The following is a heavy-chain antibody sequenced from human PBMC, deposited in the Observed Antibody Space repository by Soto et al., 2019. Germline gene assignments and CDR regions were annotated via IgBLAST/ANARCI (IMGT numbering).Heavy chain of an antibody. CDR1: GFTFSSYG. Sequence: TGGSLRLSCAASGFTFSSYGMSWVRQAPGKGLEWVSSISTSTSYIYYADSVKGRFTISRDNAKNSVYLQMNSLRAEDTAVYYCARLYCRGGSCYSGDAFDIWGQGTMVTVSS. CDR3: ARLYCRGGSCYSGDAFDI. V-gene: IGHV3-21*01. D-gene: IGHD2-15*01. J-gene: IGHJ3*02. CDR2: ISTSTSYI.